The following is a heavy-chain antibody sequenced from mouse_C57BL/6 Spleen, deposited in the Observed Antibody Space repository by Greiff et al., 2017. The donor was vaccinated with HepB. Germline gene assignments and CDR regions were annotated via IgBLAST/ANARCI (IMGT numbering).Heavy chain of an antibody. Sequence: VQLQESGAELAKPGASVKLSCKASGYTFTSYWMHWVKQRPGQGLEWIGYINPSSGYTKYNQKFKDKATLTADKSSSTAYRQLSSLTYEDSAGSYCATTMVGYWGQGATLRVSA. CDR3: ATTMVGY. J-gene: IGHJ2*01. CDR1: GYTFTSYW. CDR2: INPSSGYT. D-gene: IGHD1-1*02. V-gene: IGHV1-7*01.